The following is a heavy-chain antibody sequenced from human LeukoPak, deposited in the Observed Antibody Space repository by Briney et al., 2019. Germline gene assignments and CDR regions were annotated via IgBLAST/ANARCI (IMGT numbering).Heavy chain of an antibody. Sequence: SETLSLTCTVSGGSISSYYWSWIRQPPGTGLEWIGYIYYSGSTNYNPSLKSRVTISVDTSKNQFSLKLSSVTAADTAVYYCARLGYYDSSGYNYWGQGTLVTVSS. V-gene: IGHV4-59*08. CDR3: ARLGYYDSSGYNY. CDR2: IYYSGST. D-gene: IGHD3-22*01. CDR1: GGSISSYY. J-gene: IGHJ4*02.